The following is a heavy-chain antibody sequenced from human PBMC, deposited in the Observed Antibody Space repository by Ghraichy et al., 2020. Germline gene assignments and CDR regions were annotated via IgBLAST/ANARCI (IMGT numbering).Heavy chain of an antibody. D-gene: IGHD3-22*01. Sequence: GGSLRLSCAASGFTFSNSAMSWVRQAPGKGLEWVSAIRGTGGSTYHADSVKGRFTISRDNSKNTLYLQMNSLRAEDTAIYYCAKIFYDSSAYNWLNYFDYWGQGFQVTVSS. V-gene: IGHV3-23*01. CDR1: GFTFSNSA. J-gene: IGHJ4*02. CDR2: IRGTGGST. CDR3: AKIFYDSSAYNWLNYFDY.